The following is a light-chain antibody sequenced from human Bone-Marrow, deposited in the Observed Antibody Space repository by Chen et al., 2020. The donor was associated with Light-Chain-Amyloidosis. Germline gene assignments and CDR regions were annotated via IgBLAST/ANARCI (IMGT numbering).Light chain of an antibody. CDR1: SSNIGSGYD. CDR2: GNS. Sequence: QSVLTQPPSVSGAPGQRVTISCTGSSSNIGSGYDVHWYQQLPGTDPKLLIYGNSNRPSWVPDRFSGNTSGTSAARSSTGLQADDEDDYYCQSYDSSMRGWVFGGGTKLTVL. V-gene: IGLV1-40*01. CDR3: QSYDSSMRGWV. J-gene: IGLJ3*02.